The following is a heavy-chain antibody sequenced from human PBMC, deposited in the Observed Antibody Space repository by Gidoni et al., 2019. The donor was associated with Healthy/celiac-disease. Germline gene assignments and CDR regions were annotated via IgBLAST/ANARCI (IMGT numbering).Heavy chain of an antibody. Sequence: EVQLVESGGGLVQPGGSLRLSCAASGFTFSSYAMSWVRQAPGKGLEWVSAISGSGGSTYYADSVKGRFTISRDNSKNTLYLQMNSLRAEDTAVYYCAKVFSDSGSYSDVYYYYGMDVWGQGTTVTVSS. CDR2: ISGSGGST. D-gene: IGHD3-10*01. V-gene: IGHV3-23*04. J-gene: IGHJ6*02. CDR3: AKVFSDSGSYSDVYYYYGMDV. CDR1: GFTFSSYA.